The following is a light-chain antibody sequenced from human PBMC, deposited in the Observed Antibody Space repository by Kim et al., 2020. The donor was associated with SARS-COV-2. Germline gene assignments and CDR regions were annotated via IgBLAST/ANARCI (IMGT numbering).Light chain of an antibody. Sequence: PGEGATISCRASQIVSTNYLAWYQQKPGQAPRLTLYGASSRATDIPDRFSASGSGTDFTLTISRLEPEDFAVYYCQEYDDSPPWTFGQGTKV. CDR1: QIVSTNY. CDR3: QEYDDSPPWT. V-gene: IGKV3-20*01. CDR2: GAS. J-gene: IGKJ1*01.